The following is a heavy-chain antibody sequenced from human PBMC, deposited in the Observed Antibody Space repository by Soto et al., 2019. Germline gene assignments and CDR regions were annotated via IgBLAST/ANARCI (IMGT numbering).Heavy chain of an antibody. D-gene: IGHD3-10*01. Sequence: ASVKVSCKASGYTFSSYGITWVRQAPGQGLEWLGWVTGYNGNTNYNQKVQGRATMTTDTTTTTAYMELRSLGSEDTAVYYCARTGGITMVRGVIGYYGMDVWGQGTTVTVSS. CDR2: VTGYNGNT. CDR3: ARTGGITMVRGVIGYYGMDV. CDR1: GYTFSSYG. J-gene: IGHJ6*02. V-gene: IGHV1-18*01.